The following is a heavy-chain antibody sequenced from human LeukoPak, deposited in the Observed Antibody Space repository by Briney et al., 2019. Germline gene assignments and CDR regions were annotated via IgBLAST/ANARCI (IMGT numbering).Heavy chain of an antibody. Sequence: SETLSLTCTVSGYSITSAYYWSWIRQPPGKGLEWIGYIYYSGSTKYNPSLKSRVTISVDTSKNQFSLKMSSVTAADTAVYYCARNHGSGRGEWFDPWGQGTLVTVSS. CDR1: GYSITSAYY. CDR3: ARNHGSGRGEWFDP. J-gene: IGHJ5*02. V-gene: IGHV4-61*01. CDR2: IYYSGST. D-gene: IGHD3-10*01.